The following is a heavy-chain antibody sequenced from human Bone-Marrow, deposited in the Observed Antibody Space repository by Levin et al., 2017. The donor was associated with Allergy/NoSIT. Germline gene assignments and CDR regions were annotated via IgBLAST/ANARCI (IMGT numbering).Heavy chain of an antibody. D-gene: IGHD2-2*01. Sequence: SVKVSCKASRGTFSSYGINWVRQAPGQGLEWMGEIVLNFGTANYAQKFQGRVTITADESTSTAYMALTSLRSEDTAVYYCAREVTGGNQLLRSPTRAFGYWGQGTLVTVSS. V-gene: IGHV1-69*13. J-gene: IGHJ4*02. CDR3: AREVTGGNQLLRSPTRAFGY. CDR2: IVLNFGTA. CDR1: RGTFSSYG.